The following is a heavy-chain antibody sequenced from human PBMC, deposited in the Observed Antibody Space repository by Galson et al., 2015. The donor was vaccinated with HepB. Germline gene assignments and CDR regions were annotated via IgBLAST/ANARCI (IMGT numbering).Heavy chain of an antibody. CDR2: IYSGGST. J-gene: IGHJ3*02. CDR1: GFTVSSNY. V-gene: IGHV3-53*01. D-gene: IGHD6-19*01. Sequence: SLRLSCAASGFTVSSNYMSWVRQAPGKGLEWVSVIYSGGSTYYADSVKGRFTISRDNSKNTLYLQMNSLRAEDTAVYYCGIYSSVIGAFDIWGQGTMVTVSS. CDR3: GIYSSVIGAFDI.